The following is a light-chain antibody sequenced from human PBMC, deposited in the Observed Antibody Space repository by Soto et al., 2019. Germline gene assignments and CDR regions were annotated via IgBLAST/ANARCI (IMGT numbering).Light chain of an antibody. V-gene: IGKV3-15*01. CDR2: DAS. Sequence: EIVMTQSPATLSVSPGERATLSCRASQSLSSNLAWYQQKPGQAPRLLIYDASTRATDIPARFSGSGSGTEFTLTISSLQPEDSAVYYCLQYFRWRTFGQGTKVEIK. CDR3: LQYFRWRT. J-gene: IGKJ1*01. CDR1: QSLSSN.